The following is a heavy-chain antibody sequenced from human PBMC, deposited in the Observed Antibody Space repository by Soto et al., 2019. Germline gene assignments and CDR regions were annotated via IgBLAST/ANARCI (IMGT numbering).Heavy chain of an antibody. CDR1: GYSISSSNW. V-gene: IGHV4-28*01. CDR2: IYYSGST. D-gene: IGHD3-22*01. J-gene: IGHJ5*02. Sequence: PSETLSLTCAVSGYSISSSNWWGWIRQPPGKGLEWIGYIYYSGSTYYNPSLKSRVTMSVDTSKNQFSLKLSSVTAVDTAVYYCARIAHYYDSSGYFGPWFDPWGQGTLVTVSS. CDR3: ARIAHYYDSSGYFGPWFDP.